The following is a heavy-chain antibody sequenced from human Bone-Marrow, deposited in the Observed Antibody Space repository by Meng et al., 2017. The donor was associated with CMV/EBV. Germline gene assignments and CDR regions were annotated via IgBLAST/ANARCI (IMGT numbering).Heavy chain of an antibody. J-gene: IGHJ4*02. CDR3: ARGSPNNGWYQIDF. CDR2: VYNSGRT. Sequence: SETLSLTCSVSGGSISRYYWSWIRQPPGKGLEWIGYVYNSGRTNYNPSLKSRVTISVDTSKNQFSLKLSSVTAADTAVYYCARGSPNNGWYQIDFWGQGPLVTVSS. D-gene: IGHD6-19*01. V-gene: IGHV4-59*01. CDR1: GGSISRYY.